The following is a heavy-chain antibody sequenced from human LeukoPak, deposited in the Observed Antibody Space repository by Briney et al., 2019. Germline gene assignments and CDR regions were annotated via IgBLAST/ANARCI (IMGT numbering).Heavy chain of an antibody. J-gene: IGHJ4*02. D-gene: IGHD4-11*01. CDR1: GFTFSNYG. CDR2: ISGSGANT. V-gene: IGHV3-23*01. Sequence: GGSLRLSCAASGFTFSNYGMSWVRQAPGKGLEWVSVISGSGANTYYADSVKGRFTISRDNSKNTLYLQVNSLRAEDTAVYYCAKAKSYYSNYDYWGQGALVTVSS. CDR3: AKAKSYYSNYDY.